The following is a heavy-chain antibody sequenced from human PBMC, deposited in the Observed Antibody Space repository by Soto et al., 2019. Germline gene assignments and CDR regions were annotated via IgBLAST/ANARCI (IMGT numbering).Heavy chain of an antibody. V-gene: IGHV3-48*03. D-gene: IGHD2-21*02. CDR3: ASERLCGADCYFFDD. CDR1: GFTLRNYE. CDR2: MRGSNNNI. J-gene: IGHJ4*02. Sequence: GSLRPSCAASGFTLRNYEMNWVRQAPGQAPEWISKMRGSNNNINYADSVRGRFTISRDNAKNTLYLQMNSLRAEDTAIYYCASERLCGADCYFFDDWGQGTQVTVSS.